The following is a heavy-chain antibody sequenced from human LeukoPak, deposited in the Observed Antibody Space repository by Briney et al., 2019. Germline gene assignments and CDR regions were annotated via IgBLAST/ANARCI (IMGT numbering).Heavy chain of an antibody. V-gene: IGHV4-34*01. D-gene: IGHD6-6*01. J-gene: IGHJ4*02. CDR3: ARGEYSSSSVYFDY. CDR1: GGSFSGYY. CDR2: INHSGST. Sequence: SETLSLTGAVYGGSFSGYYWSWIRQPPGKGLEWIGEINHSGSTNYNPSLKSRVTISVDTSKNQFSLKLSSVTAADTAVYYCARGEYSSSSVYFDYWGQGTLVTVSS.